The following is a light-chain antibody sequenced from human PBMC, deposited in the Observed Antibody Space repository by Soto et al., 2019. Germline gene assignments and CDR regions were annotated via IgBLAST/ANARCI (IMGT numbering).Light chain of an antibody. V-gene: IGKV3-15*01. J-gene: IGKJ1*01. CDR2: DAS. Sequence: EIVMTQSPDTLSVSPGERATLPCRASQSVSSKLAWYLQKPGQAPRLLVYDASTRATGIPAGFSGSGSGTEFTLTISSLQSEDFAVYYCQQYNNWPWTFGQGTKVDIK. CDR3: QQYNNWPWT. CDR1: QSVSSK.